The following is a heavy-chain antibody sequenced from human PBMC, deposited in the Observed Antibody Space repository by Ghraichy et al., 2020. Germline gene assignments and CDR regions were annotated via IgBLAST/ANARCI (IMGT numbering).Heavy chain of an antibody. V-gene: IGHV1-46*01. CDR1: GYTFTSYY. CDR3: ARDTNDILTGYLADY. Sequence: ASVKVSCKASGYTFTSYYMHWVRQAPGQGLEWMGIINPSGGSTSYAQKFQGRVTMTRDTSTSTVYMELSSLRSEDTAVYYCARDTNDILTGYLADYWGQGTLVTVSS. CDR2: INPSGGST. J-gene: IGHJ4*02. D-gene: IGHD3-9*01.